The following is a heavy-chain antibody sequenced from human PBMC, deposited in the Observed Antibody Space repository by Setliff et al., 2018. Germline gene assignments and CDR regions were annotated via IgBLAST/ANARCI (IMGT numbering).Heavy chain of an antibody. CDR3: ARTRPRYLIRGSPGGPDTFDY. CDR1: GYSFTDYF. Sequence: ASVKVSCKASGYSFTDYFIHWVRQAPGLGLEWMGWINPNTGGMNFAQRFQGRVTVTRDTSISTAYMELSRLTSDDTAVYYCARTRPRYLIRGSPGGPDTFDYWGQGFLVTVSS. J-gene: IGHJ4*02. D-gene: IGHD3-10*01. CDR2: INPNTGGM. V-gene: IGHV1-2*02.